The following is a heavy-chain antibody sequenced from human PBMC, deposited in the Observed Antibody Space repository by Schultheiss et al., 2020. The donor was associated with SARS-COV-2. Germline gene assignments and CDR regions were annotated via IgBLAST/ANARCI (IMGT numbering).Heavy chain of an antibody. V-gene: IGHV3-30*18. CDR2: ISYDGSNK. CDR3: AKQLVRFLEWFIFDY. J-gene: IGHJ4*02. CDR1: GFTFSSYG. Sequence: GGSLRLSCAASGFTFSSYGMHWVRQAPGKGLEWVAVISYDGSNKYYADSVKGRFTISRDNSKNTLYLQMNSLRAEDTAVYYCAKQLVRFLEWFIFDYWGQGTLVTVSS. D-gene: IGHD3-3*01.